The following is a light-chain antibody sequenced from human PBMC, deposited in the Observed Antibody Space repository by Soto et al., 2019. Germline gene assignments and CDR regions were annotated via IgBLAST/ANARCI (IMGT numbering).Light chain of an antibody. Sequence: EIVLTQSPGTLSLSPGERATLSCRASQSVSSSYLAWYQQKPGQAPRLLIYDASSRATGIPDRFSGSGSGTNFTLNISRLEPEDFAVYYWQQYGSSPGTFGQGTKVEVK. CDR2: DAS. J-gene: IGKJ1*01. V-gene: IGKV3-20*01. CDR3: QQYGSSPGT. CDR1: QSVSSSY.